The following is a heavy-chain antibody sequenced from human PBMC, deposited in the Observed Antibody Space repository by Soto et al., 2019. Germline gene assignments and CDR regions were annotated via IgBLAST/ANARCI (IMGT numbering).Heavy chain of an antibody. CDR3: ARKGFLDWFLDF. V-gene: IGHV1-8*01. CDR1: GYTFSSYD. Sequence: QVQLVQSGAEVKKPGASVKVSCKASGYTFSSYDITWVRQAAGQGLEWMGWVNPNSGDTDYAQKFQGRVTMTRDTSRRTAYMELSSLRSEDSAVYYCARKGFLDWFLDFWGQGPLVTVSS. J-gene: IGHJ4*02. D-gene: IGHD3-9*01. CDR2: VNPNSGDT.